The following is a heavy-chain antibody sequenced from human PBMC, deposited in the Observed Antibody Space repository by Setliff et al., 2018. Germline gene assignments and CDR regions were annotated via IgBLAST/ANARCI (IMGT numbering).Heavy chain of an antibody. Sequence: SETLSLTCAVYGGSFSGYYWSWIRQPPGKGLEWIGEINHSGSTNYNPSLKSRVTISVDTSKNQFSLKLSSVTAADTAVYYCARHKVVVAATKHYYYYGMDVWGQGTTVTVSS. J-gene: IGHJ6*02. CDR3: ARHKVVVAATKHYYYYGMDV. CDR2: INHSGST. V-gene: IGHV4-34*01. CDR1: GGSFSGYY. D-gene: IGHD2-15*01.